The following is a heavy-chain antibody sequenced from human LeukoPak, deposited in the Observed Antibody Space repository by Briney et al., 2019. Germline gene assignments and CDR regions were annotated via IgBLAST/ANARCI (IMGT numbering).Heavy chain of an antibody. CDR2: IYDSGST. CDR3: ARHYGP. CDR1: GGSIRSSYYY. Sequence: PSEILSLTCTVSGGSIRSSYYYWGWIRQPPGKGLEWIGSIYDSGSTYYNPSLKSRVTISVDTSKNQFSLKLNSVTAADTAEYYCARHYGPWGQGTLVTVSS. J-gene: IGHJ5*02. D-gene: IGHD3-10*01. V-gene: IGHV4-39*01.